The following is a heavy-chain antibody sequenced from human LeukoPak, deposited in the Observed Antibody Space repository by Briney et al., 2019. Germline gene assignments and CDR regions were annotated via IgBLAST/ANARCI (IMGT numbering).Heavy chain of an antibody. V-gene: IGHV3-21*04. CDR3: AKGSYSSSSKGIYDY. J-gene: IGHJ4*02. CDR1: GFTFSSYS. D-gene: IGHD6-6*01. Sequence: PGGSLRLSCAASGFTFSSYSMNWVRQAPGKGLEWVSSISSSSSYIYYADSVKGRLTISRDNSKNTLYLQMNSLRAEDTAVYYCAKGSYSSSSKGIYDYWGQGTLVTVSS. CDR2: ISSSSSYI.